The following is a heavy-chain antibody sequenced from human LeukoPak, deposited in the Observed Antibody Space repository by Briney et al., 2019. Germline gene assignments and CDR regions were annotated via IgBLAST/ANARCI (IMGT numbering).Heavy chain of an antibody. V-gene: IGHV4-59*01. CDR2: IYYSGST. Sequence: SETLSLTCTVSGGSISSYYWSWLRQPPGKGLEWIGYIYYSGSTNYNPSLKGRVTISVDTSKNQFSLKLSSVTAADTAVYYCARGAAAGSFDYWGQGTLVTVSS. J-gene: IGHJ4*02. CDR3: ARGAAAGSFDY. CDR1: GGSISSYY. D-gene: IGHD6-13*01.